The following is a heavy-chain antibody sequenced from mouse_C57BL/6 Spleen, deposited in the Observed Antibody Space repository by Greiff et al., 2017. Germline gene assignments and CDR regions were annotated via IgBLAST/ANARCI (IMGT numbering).Heavy chain of an antibody. CDR3: ARTLPTGTDAMDY. J-gene: IGHJ4*01. D-gene: IGHD4-1*02. CDR2: KWSGGST. CDR1: GFSLTSYG. Sequence: VQLQQSGPSLVQPSQSLSITCTVSGFSLTSYGVHWVRQSPGKGLEWLGVKWSGGSTDYNAAFISRLSISKDNSKSQVFFKMNSLQADDTAIYYCARTLPTGTDAMDYWGQGTSVTVSS. V-gene: IGHV2-2*01.